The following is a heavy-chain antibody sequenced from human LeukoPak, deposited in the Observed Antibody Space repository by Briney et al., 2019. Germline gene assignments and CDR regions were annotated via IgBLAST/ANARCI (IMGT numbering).Heavy chain of an antibody. J-gene: IGHJ6*02. CDR2: ISSIGSTI. CDR1: GFTFSDYY. Sequence: SGGSLRLSCAASGFTFSDYYMSWIRQAPGKGLEWVSYISSIGSTIYYADSVKGRFAISRDNAKNSMYLQMNSLRAEDTAVYYCARVSNTVATIDFYGMDVWGQGTTVTVSS. V-gene: IGHV3-11*01. CDR3: ARVSNTVATIDFYGMDV. D-gene: IGHD5-12*01.